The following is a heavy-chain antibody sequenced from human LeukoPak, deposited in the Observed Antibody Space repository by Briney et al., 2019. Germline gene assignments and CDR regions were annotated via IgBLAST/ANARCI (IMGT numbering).Heavy chain of an antibody. D-gene: IGHD5-12*01. CDR2: IYYSGST. J-gene: IGHJ3*02. CDR3: ARGVGYSGYDAEGSAFDI. CDR1: GDSISGYY. Sequence: SETLSLTCTVSGDSISGYYWNWIRQPPGNGLEWIGYIYYSGSTNYNPSLKSRVTILVDTSKNQFSLKLSSVTAADTAVYYCARGVGYSGYDAEGSAFDIWGQGTMVTVSS. V-gene: IGHV4-59*12.